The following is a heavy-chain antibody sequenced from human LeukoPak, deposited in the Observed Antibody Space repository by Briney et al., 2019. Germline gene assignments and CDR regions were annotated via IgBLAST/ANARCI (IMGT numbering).Heavy chain of an antibody. V-gene: IGHV3-48*03. CDR3: AREPYDFWSAASVPGSYYMDV. J-gene: IGHJ6*03. CDR2: ISSSGGTI. CDR1: GFTFSSYE. D-gene: IGHD3-3*01. Sequence: PGGSLRLSCAASGFTFSSYEMNWVRRAPGKGLEWVSYISSSGGTIYYADSVKGRFTISRDNAKNSLYLQMNSLRAEDTAVYYCAREPYDFWSAASVPGSYYMDVWGKGTTVTVSS.